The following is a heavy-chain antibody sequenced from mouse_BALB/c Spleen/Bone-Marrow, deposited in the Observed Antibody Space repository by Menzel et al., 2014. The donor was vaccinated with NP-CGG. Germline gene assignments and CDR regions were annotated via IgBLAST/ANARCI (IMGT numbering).Heavy chain of an antibody. CDR3: SRGGNYGTY. V-gene: IGHV1-80*01. Sequence: QVQLQQSGAELVRPGSSVKIFCKASGYAFSTYWMNWVKQRPGQGLEWIGQIYPGNGNADYNGKFKDKATLTADKSSRTAYMHLSSLTSEDSAVYFCSRGGNYGTYWGQGTLVTVSA. J-gene: IGHJ3*01. CDR2: IYPGNGNA. CDR1: GYAFSTYW. D-gene: IGHD2-1*01.